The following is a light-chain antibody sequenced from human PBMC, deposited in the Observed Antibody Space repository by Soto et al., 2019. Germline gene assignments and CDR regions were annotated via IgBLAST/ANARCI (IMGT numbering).Light chain of an antibody. V-gene: IGKV3-20*01. CDR1: QTVRNNY. CDR2: DAS. Sequence: EFVLTQSPGTLSLSPGERATLSCRASQTVRNNYLAWYQQKPGQAPRLLIYDASSRATGIPDRFSGDGSGTDFTLTISRLEPEGFAVYYCQQFSSYPLTFGGGTKVEIK. CDR3: QQFSSYPLT. J-gene: IGKJ4*01.